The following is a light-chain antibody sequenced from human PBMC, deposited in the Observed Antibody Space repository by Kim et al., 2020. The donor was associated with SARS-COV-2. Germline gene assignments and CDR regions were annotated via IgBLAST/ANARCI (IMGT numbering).Light chain of an antibody. CDR1: QDISNY. J-gene: IGKJ2*01. V-gene: IGKV1-33*01. CDR3: QLGYT. CDR2: DAS. Sequence: DIQMTQSPSSLSASVGDRVTITCQASQDISNYLNWYQQKPGKAPKLLIYDASNLETGVPSRFSGSGSGTDFTFTISSLQPEDIATYFCQLGYTLRQGTKLDI.